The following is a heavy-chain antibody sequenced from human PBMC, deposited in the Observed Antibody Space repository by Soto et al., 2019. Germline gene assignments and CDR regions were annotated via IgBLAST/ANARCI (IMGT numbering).Heavy chain of an antibody. Sequence: ASVKVSCKASGYTFTSYAMHWVRQAPGQRLEWMGWINAGNGNTKYSQKFQGRVTITRDTSASTAYMELSSLRSEDTAVYYCARDYVVVVAVNYYYYYMDVWGKGTTVTVSS. CDR3: ARDYVVVVAVNYYYYYMDV. CDR2: INAGNGNT. V-gene: IGHV1-3*01. CDR1: GYTFTSYA. D-gene: IGHD2-15*01. J-gene: IGHJ6*03.